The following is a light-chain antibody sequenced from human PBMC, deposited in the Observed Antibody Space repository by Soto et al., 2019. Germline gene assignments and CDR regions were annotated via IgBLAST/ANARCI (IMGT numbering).Light chain of an antibody. CDR1: SSDVGNYNL. CDR3: CSYAGSGILL. V-gene: IGLV2-23*01. Sequence: QSALTQPASVSGSPGQSITISCTGTSSDVGNYNLVSWYQQHPGKAPKLMIYEGSKRPSGVSNRFSGSKSGNTASLTISGLQAEDEADYYCCSYAGSGILLFGGGTQLTVL. CDR2: EGS. J-gene: IGLJ2*01.